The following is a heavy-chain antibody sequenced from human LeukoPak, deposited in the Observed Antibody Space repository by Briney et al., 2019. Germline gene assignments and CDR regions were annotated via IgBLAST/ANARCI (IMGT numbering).Heavy chain of an antibody. J-gene: IGHJ4*02. CDR1: GFTFSSYA. CDR3: ARDNGWSADS. Sequence: GRSLRLSCAASGFTFSSYAMHWVRQAPGKGLEWVAVISYDGSNKYYADSVKGRFTISRDNAKNSLFLQMNSLRAEDTAVYYCARDNGWSADSWGQGTLVTVSS. CDR2: ISYDGSNK. D-gene: IGHD2-15*01. V-gene: IGHV3-30-3*01.